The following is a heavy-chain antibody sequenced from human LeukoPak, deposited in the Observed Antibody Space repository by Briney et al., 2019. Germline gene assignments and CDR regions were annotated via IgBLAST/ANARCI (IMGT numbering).Heavy chain of an antibody. CDR2: ISGSGGST. D-gene: IGHD6-13*01. Sequence: PGGSLRLSCAVSGFTFSSYAMSWVRQAPGKGLEWVSAISGSGGSTYYADSVKCRFTISRDNSKNTLYLQMNSLRAEDTAVYYCAKDGSRTFDYWGQGTLVTVSS. CDR3: AKDGSRTFDY. V-gene: IGHV3-23*01. J-gene: IGHJ4*02. CDR1: GFTFSSYA.